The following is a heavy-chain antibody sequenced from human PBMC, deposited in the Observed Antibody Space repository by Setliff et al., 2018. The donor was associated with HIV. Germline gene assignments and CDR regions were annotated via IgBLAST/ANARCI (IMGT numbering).Heavy chain of an antibody. CDR2: IYYSGST. CDR1: GGSISSYY. D-gene: IGHD6-13*01. Sequence: SETLSLPCIVSGGSISSYYWSWIRQSPGKGLEWIGYIYYSGSTNYNPSLKSRVTILVDTSKNQFSLKLNSVTAADTAVYYCARATFSSSWYPFDGFDIWGQGTMVTVSS. CDR3: ARATFSSSWYPFDGFDI. J-gene: IGHJ3*02. V-gene: IGHV4-59*01.